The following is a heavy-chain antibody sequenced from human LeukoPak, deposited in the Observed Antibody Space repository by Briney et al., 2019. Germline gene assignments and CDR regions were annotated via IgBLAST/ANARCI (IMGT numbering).Heavy chain of an antibody. Sequence: GGSLRLSCEASRFTFSTYWMTWVRQVPGKGLEWVAKIKYDGSEKYYVDSVNGRFTISRDNSKNTLYLQMNSLRAEDAAVYYCAKGVSGSGPDAFDIWGQGTMVTVSS. V-gene: IGHV3-7*01. CDR3: AKGVSGSGPDAFDI. CDR1: RFTFSTYW. J-gene: IGHJ3*02. CDR2: IKYDGSEK. D-gene: IGHD1-26*01.